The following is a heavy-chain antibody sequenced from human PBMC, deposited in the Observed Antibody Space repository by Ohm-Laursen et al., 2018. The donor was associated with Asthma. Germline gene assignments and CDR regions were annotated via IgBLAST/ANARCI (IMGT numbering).Heavy chain of an antibody. Sequence: SETLSLTCTVSGASISSGDYYWSWLRQLPGKGLEWLGHIYYTGNPVYNPSVLSRVAMSVDTSKNQFSLKLSSVTAADTAVYYCARGPRGYYDSSGYYPVYYYGMDVWGQGTTATVSS. CDR1: GASISSGDYY. D-gene: IGHD3-22*01. CDR2: IYYTGNP. V-gene: IGHV4-61*08. J-gene: IGHJ6*02. CDR3: ARGPRGYYDSSGYYPVYYYGMDV.